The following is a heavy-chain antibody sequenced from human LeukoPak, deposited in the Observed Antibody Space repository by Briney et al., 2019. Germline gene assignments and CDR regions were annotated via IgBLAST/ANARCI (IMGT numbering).Heavy chain of an antibody. CDR3: ARPDCSGAGCKLLLY. J-gene: IGHJ4*02. V-gene: IGHV4-4*02. CDR1: GGSITSSKW. Sequence: SGTLSLTCAVSGGSITSSKWWTWVRQPPGKGLEWIGESYHSGSTNYNPSLKSRVTISVDKSKKQFSLKLSSVTAADTAVYYCARPDCSGAGCKLLLYWGQGTLVTVSS. CDR2: SYHSGST. D-gene: IGHD2-15*01.